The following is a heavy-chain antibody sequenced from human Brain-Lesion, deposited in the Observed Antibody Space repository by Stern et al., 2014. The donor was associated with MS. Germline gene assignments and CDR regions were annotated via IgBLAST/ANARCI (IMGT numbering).Heavy chain of an antibody. J-gene: IGHJ4*02. D-gene: IGHD6-13*01. CDR2: SDHSGST. V-gene: IGHV4-4*02. CDR1: GGSISSSNW. CDR3: ARFPASRPHVFDS. Sequence: QVQLQESGPGLVKPSGTLSLTCAVSGGSISSSNWWSWVRQSPGKGLEWIGESDHSGSTIYNPSLKGRVTVSVDKSKNRLPLNLRSVTAADTAVYFCARFPASRPHVFDSWGQGTLVTVSS.